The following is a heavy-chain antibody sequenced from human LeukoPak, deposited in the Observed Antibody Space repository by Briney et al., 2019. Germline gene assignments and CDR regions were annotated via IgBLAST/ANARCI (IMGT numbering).Heavy chain of an antibody. J-gene: IGHJ4*02. CDR2: FRGSGWIT. CDR3: AKDSSHCSSTSRCYFDY. V-gene: IGHV3-23*01. Sequence: QPGGSLRLSCEASGFTFSSYAMIWVRQPPGKGLEWVSAFRGSGWITNYADSVKGRLTISRDNSKNTLYLQMNSLRAEDAAVYYCAKDSSHCSSTSRCYFDYWGQGTLVTVSS. CDR1: GFTFSSYA. D-gene: IGHD2-2*01.